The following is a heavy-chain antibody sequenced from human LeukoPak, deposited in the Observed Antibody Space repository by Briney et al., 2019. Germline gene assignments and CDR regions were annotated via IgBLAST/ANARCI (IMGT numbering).Heavy chain of an antibody. D-gene: IGHD6-13*01. CDR3: ARGRVGSSFGY. Sequence: SETLSLTCTVSGGSISSYYWSWIRQHPGKGLEWHVYIYYSGSTNYTHSLKSRVTISVDTSKNQFSLKLSSVTAADTAVYYCARGRVGSSFGYWGQGTLVTVSS. CDR1: GGSISSYY. J-gene: IGHJ4*02. V-gene: IGHV4-59*01. CDR2: IYYSGST.